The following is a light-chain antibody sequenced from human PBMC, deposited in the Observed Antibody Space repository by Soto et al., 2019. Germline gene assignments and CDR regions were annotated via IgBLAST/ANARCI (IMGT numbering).Light chain of an antibody. V-gene: IGKV1-6*01. Sequence: QMTQSPSSLSASVGEKIIITCRASRDVGSDVSWYQQKPGQAPKLLIYTASNLYTGVPSRFSGSRSGTEFTLTISSLQPEDFASYYCLQDYGDSWTFGQGTKV. J-gene: IGKJ1*01. CDR1: RDVGSD. CDR2: TAS. CDR3: LQDYGDSWT.